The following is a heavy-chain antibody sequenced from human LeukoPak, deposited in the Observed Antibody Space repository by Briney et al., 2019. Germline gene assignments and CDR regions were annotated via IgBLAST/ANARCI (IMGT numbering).Heavy chain of an antibody. CDR1: GGSISSGDYY. CDR3: ARTWFGESDAFDI. V-gene: IGHV4-61*08. D-gene: IGHD3-10*01. CDR2: IYYSGST. Sequence: PSETLSLTCTVSGGSISSGDYYWSWIRQPPGKGLEWNGYIYYSGSTNYNPSLKSRVTISVDTSKNQFSLKLSSVTAADTAVYYCARTWFGESDAFDIWGQGTMVTVSS. J-gene: IGHJ3*02.